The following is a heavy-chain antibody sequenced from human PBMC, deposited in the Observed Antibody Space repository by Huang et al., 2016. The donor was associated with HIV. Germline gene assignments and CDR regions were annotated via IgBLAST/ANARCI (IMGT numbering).Heavy chain of an antibody. CDR1: GGTVSSFS. J-gene: IGHJ4*02. V-gene: IGHV1-69*13. CDR3: ARGVGNSNRGFDI. CDR2: ISPCHDTT. Sequence: QVQLVQSGAEMKKSGSSVKVSCKASGGTVSSFSFTWVRQAPGHGLEWMGGISPCHDTTDLAQKFRGRVTLTADESTNTAFMELSGLTSQDTAVYYCARGVGNSNRGFDIWGQGTLVTVS. D-gene: IGHD5-18*01.